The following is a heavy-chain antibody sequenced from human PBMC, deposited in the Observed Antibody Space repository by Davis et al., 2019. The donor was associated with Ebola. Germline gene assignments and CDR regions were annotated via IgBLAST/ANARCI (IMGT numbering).Heavy chain of an antibody. V-gene: IGHV3-48*01. Sequence: GGSLRLSCAASGFTFSSYSMNWVRQAPGKGLEWVSYISSSSSTIYYADSVKGRFTISRDNSKNTLDLQMNSLRAEDTAVYYCAEIYWVRYGMDVWGQGTTVTVSS. CDR1: GFTFSSYS. CDR3: AEIYWVRYGMDV. J-gene: IGHJ6*02. CDR2: ISSSSSTI. D-gene: IGHD2-8*02.